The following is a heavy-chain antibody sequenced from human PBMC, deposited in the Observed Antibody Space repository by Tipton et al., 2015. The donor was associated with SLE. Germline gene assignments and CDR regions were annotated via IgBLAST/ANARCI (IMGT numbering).Heavy chain of an antibody. CDR1: SYSISGGYY. Sequence: LRLSCAVSSYSISGGYYWGWIRQPPGKGLEWIGSIYHSGSTYYNPSLKSRVTISVDTSKNQFSLKLSSVTAADTAVYYCASLVNSSSWYLGAFDIWGQGTMVTVSS. D-gene: IGHD6-13*01. J-gene: IGHJ3*02. CDR3: ASLVNSSSWYLGAFDI. V-gene: IGHV4-38-2*01. CDR2: IYHSGST.